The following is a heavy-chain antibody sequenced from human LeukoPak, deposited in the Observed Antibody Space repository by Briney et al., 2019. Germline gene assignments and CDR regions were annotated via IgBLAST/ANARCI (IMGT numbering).Heavy chain of an antibody. J-gene: IGHJ4*02. V-gene: IGHV4-34*01. D-gene: IGHD4-23*01. CDR3: ARTTVVTPGLDY. CDR1: GGSFSGYY. CDR2: INHSGST. Sequence: SETLSVTCAVYGGSFSGYYWSWIRQPPGKGLEWIGEINHSGSTNYNPSLKSRVTISVDTSKNQFSLKLSSVTAADTAVYYCARTTVVTPGLDYWGQGTLVTVSS.